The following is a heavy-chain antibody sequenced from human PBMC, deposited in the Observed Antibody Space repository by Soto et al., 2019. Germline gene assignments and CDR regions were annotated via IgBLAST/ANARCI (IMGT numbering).Heavy chain of an antibody. V-gene: IGHV3-21*01. J-gene: IGHJ6*03. D-gene: IGHD1-7*01. Sequence: EVQLVESGGGLVKPGGSLQLSCASSGFTFSRYTMNWVRQAPGKELEWVSSVSTSSTYIFYADSVQGRFTISRDNAKNSLYLQMHSLRVEDTAVYYCARMRGTTRDMDVWGTGTTVTVSS. CDR1: GFTFSRYT. CDR3: ARMRGTTRDMDV. CDR2: VSTSSTYI.